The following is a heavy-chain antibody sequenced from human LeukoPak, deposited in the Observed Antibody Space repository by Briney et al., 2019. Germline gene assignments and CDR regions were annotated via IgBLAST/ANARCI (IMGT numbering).Heavy chain of an antibody. CDR2: IYHSGTT. V-gene: IGHV4-59*01. Sequence: PSETLSLTCTVSGDSITNYYWSWIRQAPGTGLEWMGDIYHSGTTKYNPSLKSRGTISVYTSKNQFSLNLRSVTAAETAVYYCARDRSGGYNWFEPWGQGALVTVSS. J-gene: IGHJ5*02. CDR3: ARDRSGGYNWFEP. CDR1: GDSITNYY. D-gene: IGHD6-19*01.